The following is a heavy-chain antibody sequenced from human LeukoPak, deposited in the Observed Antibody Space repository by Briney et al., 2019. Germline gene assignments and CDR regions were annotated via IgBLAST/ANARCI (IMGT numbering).Heavy chain of an antibody. Sequence: TGGSLRLSCAASGVTISIYALSWARQAPGKGLEWVSAISDSGGSTYYADSVKGRFTISRDNSKNTLYLQMHRLRAEATAVCYCATYHFWSGYGVGYWGQGTLVTVSS. CDR3: ATYHFWSGYGVGY. CDR2: ISDSGGST. V-gene: IGHV3-23*01. D-gene: IGHD3-3*01. J-gene: IGHJ4*02. CDR1: GVTISIYA.